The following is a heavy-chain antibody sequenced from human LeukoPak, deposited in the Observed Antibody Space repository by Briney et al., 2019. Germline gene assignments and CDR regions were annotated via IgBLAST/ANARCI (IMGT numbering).Heavy chain of an antibody. CDR3: AWEDYYDSSGYYRGAFDI. J-gene: IGHJ3*02. D-gene: IGHD3-22*01. CDR1: GGTFSSYA. Sequence: SVKVSCKASGGTFSSYAISWVRQAPGQGLEWMGGIIPIFGTANYAQKFQGRVTITTDESTSTAYMELSSLRSEDTAVYYCAWEDYYDSSGYYRGAFDIWGQGTMVTVSS. V-gene: IGHV1-69*05. CDR2: IIPIFGTA.